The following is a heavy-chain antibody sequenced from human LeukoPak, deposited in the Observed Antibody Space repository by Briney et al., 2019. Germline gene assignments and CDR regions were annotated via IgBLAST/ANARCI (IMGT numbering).Heavy chain of an antibody. J-gene: IGHJ4*02. V-gene: IGHV4-30-2*01. Sequence: SQTLSFTCTVSGVFISSGDYYWSWIRQPPGKGLEWIGYIYHSGSTYYNPSLKSRVTISVDSSKSQFSLKLSSVTAADTDVYYCARAASSGYPRFDYWGQGTLVTVSS. CDR2: IYHSGST. CDR1: GVFISSGDYY. CDR3: ARAASSGYPRFDY. D-gene: IGHD3-22*01.